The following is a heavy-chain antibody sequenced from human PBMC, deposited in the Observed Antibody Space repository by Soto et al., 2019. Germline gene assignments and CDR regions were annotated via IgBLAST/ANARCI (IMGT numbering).Heavy chain of an antibody. CDR1: GFTFGDYA. J-gene: IGHJ5*02. D-gene: IGHD4-17*01. CDR3: TRVSYGDYESRWFDP. CDR2: IRSKAYGGTT. Sequence: GGSLRLSCTASGFTFGDYAISWFRQAPGKGLEWVGFIRSKAYGGTTEYAASVKGRFTISRDDSKSIAYLQMNSLKTEDTAVYYCTRVSYGDYESRWFDPWGQGTLVTVSS. V-gene: IGHV3-49*03.